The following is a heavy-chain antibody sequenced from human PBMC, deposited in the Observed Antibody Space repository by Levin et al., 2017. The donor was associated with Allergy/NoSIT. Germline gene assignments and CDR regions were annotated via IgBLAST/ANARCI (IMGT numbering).Heavy chain of an antibody. CDR3: ARGGGGYGLDV. V-gene: IGHV3-48*01. CDR2: ISSSTTIM. J-gene: IGHJ6*02. D-gene: IGHD3-16*01. CDR1: GFTFSSSN. Sequence: GGSLRLSCAASGFTFSSSNMNWVRQAPGKGLEWVSYISSSTTIMYYADSVKGRFTISRDNAKNSLYLQMNSLRAGDTAVYYCARGGGGYGLDVWGQGTTVTVSS.